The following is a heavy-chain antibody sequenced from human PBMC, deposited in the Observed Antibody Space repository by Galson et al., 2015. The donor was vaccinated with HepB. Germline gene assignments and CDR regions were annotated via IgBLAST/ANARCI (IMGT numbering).Heavy chain of an antibody. Sequence: SLRLSCAASGFTFSSYSMNWVRQAPGKGLEWVSSISSSSSYIYYADSVKGRFTISRDNAKNSLYLQMNSLRAEDTAVYYCASGGKQQLVRAFDIWGQGTMVTVSS. J-gene: IGHJ3*02. V-gene: IGHV3-21*01. D-gene: IGHD6-13*01. CDR2: ISSSSSYI. CDR1: GFTFSSYS. CDR3: ASGGKQQLVRAFDI.